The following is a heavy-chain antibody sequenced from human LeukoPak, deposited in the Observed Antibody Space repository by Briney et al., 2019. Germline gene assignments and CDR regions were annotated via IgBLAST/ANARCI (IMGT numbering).Heavy chain of an antibody. CDR2: ISSNNNI. J-gene: IGHJ5*02. Sequence: GGSLRLSCVGSGFTFSSYVMNWVRQAPGKGLEWVSSISSNNNIYYADSVKGRFTISRDNAKNSLSLQMNSLRGDDTAVYYCGREDCNNVRCYGASDAWGQGTLVTVSS. CDR3: GREDCNNVRCYGASDA. D-gene: IGHD2-2*01. V-gene: IGHV3-69-1*01. CDR1: GFTFSSYV.